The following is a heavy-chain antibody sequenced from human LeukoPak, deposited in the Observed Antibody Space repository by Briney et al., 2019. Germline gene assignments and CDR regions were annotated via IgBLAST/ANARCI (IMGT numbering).Heavy chain of an antibody. CDR3: AKGNIAAAANFDY. J-gene: IGHJ4*02. CDR2: ISGSGGTT. D-gene: IGHD6-13*01. CDR1: GFAFNAYG. V-gene: IGHV3-23*01. Sequence: GGSLRLSCAASGFAFNAYGMSWVRQAPGKGLEWVSAISGSGGTTYYADSVKGRFTISRDNSKNTLYLQMNSLRAEDTALYYCAKGNIAAAANFDYWGQGTLVTVSS.